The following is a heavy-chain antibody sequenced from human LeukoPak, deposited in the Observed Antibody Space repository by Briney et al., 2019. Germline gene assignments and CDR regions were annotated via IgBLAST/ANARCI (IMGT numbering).Heavy chain of an antibody. V-gene: IGHV4-59*01. J-gene: IGHJ2*01. CDR2: IYYSGST. CDR1: GGSISSYY. D-gene: IGHD6-6*01. CDR3: AKRSSSSDWYFDL. Sequence: SETLSLTCTVSGGSISSYYWSWIRQPPGKGLEWIGYIYYSGSTNYNPSPKSRVTISVDTSKNQFSLKLSSVTAADTAVYYCAKRSSSSDWYFDLWGRGTLVTVSS.